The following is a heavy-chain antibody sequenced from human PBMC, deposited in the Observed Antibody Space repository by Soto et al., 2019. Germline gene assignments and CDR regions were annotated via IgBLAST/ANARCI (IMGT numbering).Heavy chain of an antibody. CDR1: GFTFSSYA. D-gene: IGHD2-21*02. J-gene: IGHJ4*02. CDR2: ISGSGGST. V-gene: IGHV3-23*01. Sequence: GGSLRLSCAASGFTFSSYAMSWVRQAPGKGLEWVSAISGSGGSTYYADSVKGRFTISRDNSKNTLYLQMNSLRAEDTAVYYCAKDPEPHCGGDCYSENWGQGTLVTVSS. CDR3: AKDPEPHCGGDCYSEN.